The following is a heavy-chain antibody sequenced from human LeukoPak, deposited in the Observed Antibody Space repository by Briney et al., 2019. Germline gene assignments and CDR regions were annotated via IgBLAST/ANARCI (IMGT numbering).Heavy chain of an antibody. V-gene: IGHV4-59*01. Sequence: SETLSLTCTVSGGSISSYYWSWIRQPPGKGLEWIGYIYYSGSTNYNPSLKSRVTISVDTSKNQSSLKLSSGTAADTAVYYCARYGAYYDILTGRFDYWGQGTLVTVSS. CDR2: IYYSGST. D-gene: IGHD3-9*01. CDR3: ARYGAYYDILTGRFDY. J-gene: IGHJ4*02. CDR1: GGSISSYY.